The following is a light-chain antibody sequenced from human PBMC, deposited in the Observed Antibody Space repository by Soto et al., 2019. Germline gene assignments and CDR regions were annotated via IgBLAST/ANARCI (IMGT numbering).Light chain of an antibody. CDR2: DAS. J-gene: IGKJ1*01. CDR1: QNVGTF. CDR3: LQRNNWPPWT. V-gene: IGKV3-11*01. Sequence: EVVLTQSPATLSLSPGERATLSCRASQNVGTFLDWYQLKPGQAPRLLIYDASNRAAGIPARFSGSGSGTDFTLTISGLEPEDFALYYCLQRNNWPPWTFGQGTKVEIK.